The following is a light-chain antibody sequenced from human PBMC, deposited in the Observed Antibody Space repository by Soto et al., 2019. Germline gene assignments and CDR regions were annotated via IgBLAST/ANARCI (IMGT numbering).Light chain of an antibody. Sequence: QSALTQPASVSGSPGQSITISCTGTSSDVGGYNYVSWYQQHPGKAPKLMIYEVSNRPSGVSNRFSGSKSGNTASLTISGLQAEDEAEYYCCSYTTSITLGVFGTGTKLTVL. CDR3: CSYTTSITLGV. J-gene: IGLJ1*01. CDR1: SSDVGGYNY. CDR2: EVS. V-gene: IGLV2-14*01.